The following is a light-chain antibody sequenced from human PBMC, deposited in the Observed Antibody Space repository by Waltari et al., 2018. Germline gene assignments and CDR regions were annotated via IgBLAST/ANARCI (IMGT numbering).Light chain of an antibody. CDR2: WAS. V-gene: IGKV4-1*01. CDR3: QQFYSIPYT. Sequence: DLVMTQSPSTLPVSLGEMATIHCKSRQNLLSSSNNKNFLAWFQQRPGQSPKLLIYWASTRQSGVPDRFSGSESGTNFTLTINSLQPEDVALYYCQQFYSIPYTFGQGTKLEIK. J-gene: IGKJ2*01. CDR1: QNLLSSSNNKNF.